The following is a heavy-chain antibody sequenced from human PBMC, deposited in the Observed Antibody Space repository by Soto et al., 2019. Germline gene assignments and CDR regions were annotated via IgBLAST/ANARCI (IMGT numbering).Heavy chain of an antibody. CDR3: ASKRYGYIFYDS. D-gene: IGHD5-18*01. CDR2: IYYSRST. J-gene: IGHJ4*02. V-gene: IGHV4-30-4*01. Sequence: PSEALPLTETLSGGYISRGHNYLSQIPQAPGKGLEWNGYIYYSRSTYYNPAIKSRITISVDTSKNQFSLKLNSVAAADTAVYYCASKRYGYIFYDSWGQGTLVTVSS. CDR1: GGYISRGHNY.